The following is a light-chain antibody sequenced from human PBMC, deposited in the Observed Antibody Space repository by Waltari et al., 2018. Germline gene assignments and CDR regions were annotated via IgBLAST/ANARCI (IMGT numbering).Light chain of an antibody. V-gene: IGLV3-21*04. Sequence: SYVLTQPPSVSVAPGMTALITCTGPNIGAKSVHWYQQRPGQAPLLVIYADSAQPSGIPERFSGSNSGTPATLAISRVEAGDEADYYCQVWDGSSEHVVFGGGTRLTVL. J-gene: IGLJ3*02. CDR1: NIGAKS. CDR2: ADS. CDR3: QVWDGSSEHVV.